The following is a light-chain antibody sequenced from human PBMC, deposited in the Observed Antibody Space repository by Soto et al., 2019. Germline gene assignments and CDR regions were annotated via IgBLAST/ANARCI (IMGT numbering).Light chain of an antibody. Sequence: EIVMTQSPATLSVSPGERATLSCRASQSVSSNLAWYQQKPGQAPRLLIYGASTRATAIPARFSGSGSGTEFTLTISSLQSEDFAVYYCQPYNNRPPFTFGPGTKVDIK. J-gene: IGKJ3*01. CDR2: GAS. CDR3: QPYNNRPPFT. CDR1: QSVSSN. V-gene: IGKV3-15*01.